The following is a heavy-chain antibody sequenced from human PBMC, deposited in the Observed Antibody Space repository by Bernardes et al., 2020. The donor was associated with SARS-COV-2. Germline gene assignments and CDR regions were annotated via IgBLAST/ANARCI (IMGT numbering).Heavy chain of an antibody. CDR2: IYWDDDK. Sequence: TLVKPTQTLTLTCTFSGFSLSTSGVGVGWIRQPPGKALKWLALIYWDDDKRYSPSLKSRLTITKDTSKNQVVLTMTNMDPVDTATYYCAHSGRITIFGVVNSYYFDYWGQGTLVTVSS. CDR1: GFSLSTSGVG. J-gene: IGHJ4*02. V-gene: IGHV2-5*02. D-gene: IGHD3-3*01. CDR3: AHSGRITIFGVVNSYYFDY.